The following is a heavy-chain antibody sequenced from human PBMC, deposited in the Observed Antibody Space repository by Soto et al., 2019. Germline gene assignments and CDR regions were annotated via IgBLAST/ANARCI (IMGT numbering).Heavy chain of an antibody. J-gene: IGHJ4*02. D-gene: IGHD4-17*01. CDR1: GGSMSSSNW. V-gene: IGHV4-4*02. CDR3: ARSEATVIDY. CDR2: AHHSGRT. Sequence: ASETLSLTCTVSGGSMSSSNWWNWVRQSPGKELEWIGEAHHSGRTNYNPSLKSRVTISVDKSKNHFSLKLTSVTAADTAVYYCARSEATVIDYWGQGTLVTVSS.